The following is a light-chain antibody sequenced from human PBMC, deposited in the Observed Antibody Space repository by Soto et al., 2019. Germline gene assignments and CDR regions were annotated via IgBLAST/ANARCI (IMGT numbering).Light chain of an antibody. CDR2: EVN. J-gene: IGLJ1*01. CDR1: SSDVGGYNY. Sequence: QSALTQPPSASGSPGQSVTISCTGTSSDVGGYNYVSWFQQHPGKAPKLIIHEVNQRPSGVPDRFSGSKSGNTASLTVSGLQAEDEGTYYCCSYGGYNNVVFGTGTKVTVL. CDR3: CSYGGYNNVV. V-gene: IGLV2-8*01.